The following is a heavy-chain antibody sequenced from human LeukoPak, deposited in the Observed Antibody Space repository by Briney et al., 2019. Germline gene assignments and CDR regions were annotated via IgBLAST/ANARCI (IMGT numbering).Heavy chain of an antibody. D-gene: IGHD3-22*01. CDR2: INPNSGGT. V-gene: IGHV1-2*02. CDR1: GYTFTGYY. J-gene: IGHJ5*02. CDR3: AKGPASGDYYDSSFDP. Sequence: ALVKVSCKASGYTFTGYYMHWVRQAPGQGLEWMGWINPNSGGTNYAQKFQGRVTMTRDTSISTAYMELSRLRSEDTAVYYCAKGPASGDYYDSSFDPWGQGTLVTVSS.